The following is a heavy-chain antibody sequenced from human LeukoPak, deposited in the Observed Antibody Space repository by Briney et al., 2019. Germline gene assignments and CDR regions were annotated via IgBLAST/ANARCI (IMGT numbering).Heavy chain of an antibody. CDR1: GYTFTSYD. D-gene: IGHD3-16*01. CDR3: ARGRGEIFAINVFYYYYMDV. J-gene: IGHJ6*03. V-gene: IGHV1-8*01. CDR2: MNPNSGNT. Sequence: GASVKVSCKASGYTFTSYDINWVRQATGQGLEWMGWMNPNSGNTGYAQKFQGRVTMTTDTSTSTAYMELRSLRSDDTAVYYCARGRGEIFAINVFYYYYMDVWGEGTTVTVSS.